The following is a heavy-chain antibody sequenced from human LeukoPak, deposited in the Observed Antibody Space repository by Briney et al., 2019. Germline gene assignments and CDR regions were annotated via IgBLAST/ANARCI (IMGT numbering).Heavy chain of an antibody. Sequence: PSETLSLTCAVSGYSISSGYYWGWIRQPPEKGLEWIGSIYHSGSTYYNPSLKSRVTISVDTSKNQFSLKLSSVTAADTAVYYCASISRWELTFDYWGQGTLVTVSS. CDR3: ASISRWELTFDY. CDR1: GYSISSGYY. J-gene: IGHJ4*02. V-gene: IGHV4-38-2*01. CDR2: IYHSGST. D-gene: IGHD1-26*01.